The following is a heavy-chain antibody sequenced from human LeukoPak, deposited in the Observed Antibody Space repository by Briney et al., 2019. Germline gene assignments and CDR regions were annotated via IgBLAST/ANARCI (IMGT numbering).Heavy chain of an antibody. Sequence: ASVKVSCKASGYTFTTYGISWVRQAPGQGLEWMGWISTYNGDTNYAQNLQGRVTMTTDTSTTTAYVELRSLRSDDTAVYYCARSLISSIAPFDYWGQGTLVTVSS. CDR1: GYTFTTYG. V-gene: IGHV1-18*01. CDR2: ISTYNGDT. D-gene: IGHD6-6*01. J-gene: IGHJ4*02. CDR3: ARSLISSIAPFDY.